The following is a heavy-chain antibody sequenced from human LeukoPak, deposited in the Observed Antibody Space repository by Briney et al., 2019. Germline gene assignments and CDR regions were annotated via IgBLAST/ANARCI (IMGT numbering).Heavy chain of an antibody. J-gene: IGHJ4*02. Sequence: PGGSLRLSCAASGFTFSSYAMSWVRQAPGKGLEWVSAISGSGGSTYYADSVKGRFTISRDNSKNPLYLQMNSLRAEGTAVYYCAKNFLSGYDFWSGYFADYWGQGTLVTVSS. D-gene: IGHD3-3*01. CDR2: ISGSGGST. V-gene: IGHV3-23*01. CDR1: GFTFSSYA. CDR3: AKNFLSGYDFWSGYFADY.